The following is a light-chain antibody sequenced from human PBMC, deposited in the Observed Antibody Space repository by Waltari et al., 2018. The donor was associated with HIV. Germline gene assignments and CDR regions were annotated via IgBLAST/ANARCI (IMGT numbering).Light chain of an antibody. CDR2: KVS. J-gene: IGKJ3*01. V-gene: IGKV2-30*01. CDR3: MQDTHWPFT. CDR1: EDLVDSNGNSY. Sequence: DIVMTQAHLALPVTLGQPASIPCRSSEDLVDSNGNSYLNWFLLRPGQSPRRLFFKVSSRDSGVPERFSASGSGTEFTLKIRSVEAEDVGIYFCMQDTHWPFTFGPVTTLDI.